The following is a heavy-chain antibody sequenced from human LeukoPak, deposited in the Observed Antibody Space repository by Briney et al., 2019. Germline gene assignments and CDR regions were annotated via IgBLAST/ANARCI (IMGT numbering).Heavy chain of an antibody. CDR1: GFTFSSYA. CDR3: ARPYSSSWHVYFDY. Sequence: PGGSLRLPCVASGFTFSSYAMSWVRQAAGKGLEWVANIKQDRSEKYYVDSVKGRFTISRDNAKNSLYLQMNSLRAEDTAVYYCARPYSSSWHVYFDYWGQGTLVTVSS. V-gene: IGHV3-7*01. D-gene: IGHD6-13*01. CDR2: IKQDRSEK. J-gene: IGHJ4*02.